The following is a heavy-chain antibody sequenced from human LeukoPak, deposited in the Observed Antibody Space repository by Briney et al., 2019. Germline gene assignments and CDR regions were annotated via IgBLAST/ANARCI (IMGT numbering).Heavy chain of an antibody. CDR1: GFTFSSCA. CDR2: IRSKAYGGTT. D-gene: IGHD4-23*01. Sequence: KTGGSLRLSCAASGFTFSSCAMSWFRQAPGKGLEWVGFIRSKAYGGTTEYAASVKGRFTISRDDSKSIAYLQMNSLKTEDTAVYYCTRVLRGYGGYYFDYWGQGTLVTVSS. CDR3: TRVLRGYGGYYFDY. V-gene: IGHV3-49*05. J-gene: IGHJ4*02.